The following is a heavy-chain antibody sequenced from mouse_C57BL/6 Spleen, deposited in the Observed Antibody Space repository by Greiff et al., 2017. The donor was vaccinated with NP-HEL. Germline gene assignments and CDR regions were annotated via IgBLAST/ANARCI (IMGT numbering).Heavy chain of an antibody. D-gene: IGHD4-1*01. Sequence: EVQLVESGEGLVKPGGSLKLSCAASGFTFSSYAMSWVRQTPEKRLEWVAYISSGGDYIYYADTVKGRFTISRDNARNTLYLQMSSLKSEDTAMYYCTREQLYWGAMDYWGQGTSVTVSS. CDR3: TREQLYWGAMDY. J-gene: IGHJ4*01. V-gene: IGHV5-9-1*02. CDR2: ISSGGDYI. CDR1: GFTFSSYA.